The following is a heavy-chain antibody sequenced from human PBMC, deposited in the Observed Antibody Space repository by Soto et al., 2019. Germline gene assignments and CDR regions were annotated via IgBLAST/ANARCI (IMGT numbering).Heavy chain of an antibody. J-gene: IGHJ6*02. V-gene: IGHV3-30-3*01. CDR2: ISYDGSNK. CDR1: GFTFSSYA. CDR3: AGAEVGGYSRGWHLGDYYGMDV. D-gene: IGHD6-19*01. Sequence: QVQLVESGGGVVQPGRSLRLSCAASGFTFSSYAMHWVRQAPGKGLEWVAVISYDGSNKYYADSVKGRFTISRDNSKNTLYLQMNRLRAEDTAVYYCAGAEVGGYSRGWHLGDYYGMDVWGQGTTVTVSS.